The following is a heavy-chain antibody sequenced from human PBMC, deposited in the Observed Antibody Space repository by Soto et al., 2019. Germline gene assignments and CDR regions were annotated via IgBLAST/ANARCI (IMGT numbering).Heavy chain of an antibody. Sequence: QITLKESGPPLVKPTQTLTLTCTFSGFSLRTSEVGVGWIRQPPGKALEWLALIYWDDDKRYSPSLKSRLTIIKDTSKNLVVLIMANMDPVDTGTYYCTHIVYYGSGRGGMDVWGQGTTVTVSS. CDR3: THIVYYGSGRGGMDV. J-gene: IGHJ6*02. V-gene: IGHV2-5*02. CDR2: IYWDDDK. CDR1: GFSLRTSEVG. D-gene: IGHD3-10*01.